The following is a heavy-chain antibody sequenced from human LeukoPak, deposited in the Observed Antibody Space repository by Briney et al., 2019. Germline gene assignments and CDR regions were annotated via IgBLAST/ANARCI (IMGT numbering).Heavy chain of an antibody. CDR2: INHSGST. J-gene: IGHJ5*02. Sequence: PSETLSLTCAVYGGSFSGYYWSWIRQPPGKGLEWIGEINHSGSTNYNPSLKSRVTISVDTSKNQFSLKLGSVTAADTAVYYCARGRRRYYYDSSGPINWFDPWGQGTLVTVSS. D-gene: IGHD3-22*01. V-gene: IGHV4-34*01. CDR3: ARGRRRYYYDSSGPINWFDP. CDR1: GGSFSGYY.